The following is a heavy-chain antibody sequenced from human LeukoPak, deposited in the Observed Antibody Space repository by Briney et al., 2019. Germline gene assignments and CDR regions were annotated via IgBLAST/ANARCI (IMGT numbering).Heavy chain of an antibody. CDR1: GGSINTFY. CDR3: ARAPEFSSGWLLDR. V-gene: IGHV4-4*07. CDR2: IHSSGST. Sequence: SETLSLTCSVSGGSINTFYGSWIRQSAGKGLEWIGRIHSSGSTDYNPSLKSRVTMSMDTSKNQFSLKVTTVSAADTGVYYCARAPEFSSGWLLDRWGQGSLVTVSS. J-gene: IGHJ5*02. D-gene: IGHD6-19*01.